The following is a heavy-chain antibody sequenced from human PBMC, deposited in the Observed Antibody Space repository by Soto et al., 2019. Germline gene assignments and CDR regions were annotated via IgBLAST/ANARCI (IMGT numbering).Heavy chain of an antibody. V-gene: IGHV3-43*02. CDR1: GFTFDDYA. D-gene: IGHD2-21*02. CDR3: AKDLTGYCGCDCYDAFDI. CDR2: ISGDGCST. Sequence: GGSLRLSCAASGFTFDDYAMHWVRQAPGKGLEWVSLISGDGCSTYYADSVKGRFTISRDNSKNSLYLQMNSLRTEDTALYFCAKDLTGYCGCDCYDAFDIWGQGTMVTVSS. J-gene: IGHJ3*02.